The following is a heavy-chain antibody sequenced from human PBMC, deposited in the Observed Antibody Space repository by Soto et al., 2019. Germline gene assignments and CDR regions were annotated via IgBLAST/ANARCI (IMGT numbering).Heavy chain of an antibody. Sequence: PSETLSLTCTVSGVSISSGDYYWSCIRQPPGKGLEWIGYIYYSGSTYYNPSLKSRVTISVDTSKNQFSLKLSSVTAADTAVYYCAREDLNYYDSSGYFYWGQGTLVTVPQ. V-gene: IGHV4-30-4*01. J-gene: IGHJ4*02. D-gene: IGHD3-22*01. CDR3: AREDLNYYDSSGYFY. CDR2: IYYSGST. CDR1: GVSISSGDYY.